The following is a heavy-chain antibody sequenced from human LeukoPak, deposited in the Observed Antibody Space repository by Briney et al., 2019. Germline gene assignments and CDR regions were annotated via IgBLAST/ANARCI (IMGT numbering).Heavy chain of an antibody. J-gene: IGHJ4*02. CDR3: ARGVDY. Sequence: GGFLRLSCAASGFTFSSYWMHWVRQAPGKGLVWVSRINTDGSTTSYADSVKGRFTISRDNAKNTLYLQMNSLRVEDTAVYFCARGVDYSGQRTLVATSS. V-gene: IGHV3-74*01. CDR2: INTDGSTT. CDR1: GFTFSSYW.